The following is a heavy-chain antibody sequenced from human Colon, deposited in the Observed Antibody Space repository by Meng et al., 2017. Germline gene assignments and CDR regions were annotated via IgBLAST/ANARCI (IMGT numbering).Heavy chain of an antibody. CDR3: ARGQGLRLGELNYYYYGMDV. V-gene: IGHV4-34*01. J-gene: IGHJ6*02. CDR2: INHSGST. D-gene: IGHD3-16*01. CDR1: GGSFSGYY. Sequence: QVQLQQWGAGLLKPSETLSLTCAVYGGSFSGYYWSWIRQPPGKGLEWIGEINHSGSTNYNPSLKSRVTISVDTSKNQFSLKLSSVTAADTAVYYCARGQGLRLGELNYYYYGMDVWGQGTTVTVSS.